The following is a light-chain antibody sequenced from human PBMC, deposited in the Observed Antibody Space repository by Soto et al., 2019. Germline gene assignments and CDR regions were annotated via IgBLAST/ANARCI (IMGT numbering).Light chain of an antibody. V-gene: IGKV1-39*01. Sequence: DLQMTQSPSSLSASIGDRVTITCRASQTINKNLNWYQQKPGQAPNLLIYSASDFQSGVPSRFSGSGSGTEFTLTISGLQPEDFATYYCQQSFRTPYTFGQGTDLEI. CDR2: SAS. J-gene: IGKJ2*01. CDR1: QTINKN. CDR3: QQSFRTPYT.